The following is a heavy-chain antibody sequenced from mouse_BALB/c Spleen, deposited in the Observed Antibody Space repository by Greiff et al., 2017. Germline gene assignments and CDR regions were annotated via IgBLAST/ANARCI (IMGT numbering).Heavy chain of an antibody. Sequence: DVQLQESGPELVKPGASVKISCKASGYTFTDYNMHWVKQSHGKSLEWIGYIYPYNGGTGYNQKFKSKATLTVDNSSSTAYMELRSLTSEDSAVYYCARRDYDYYYYAMDYWGQGTSVTVSS. J-gene: IGHJ4*01. CDR2: IYPYNGGT. CDR3: ARRDYDYYYYAMDY. V-gene: IGHV1S29*02. CDR1: GYTFTDYN. D-gene: IGHD2-4*01.